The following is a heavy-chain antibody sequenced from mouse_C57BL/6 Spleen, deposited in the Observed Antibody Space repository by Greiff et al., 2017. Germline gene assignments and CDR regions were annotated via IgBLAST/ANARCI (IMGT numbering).Heavy chain of an antibody. Sequence: VQLQQSGPELVKPGASVKISCKASGYTFTDYYMNWVKQSHGKSLEWIGDINPNNGGTSYNQKFKGKATLTVDKSSSTAYMELRSLTSEDSAVYYCARYHGGYAMDYWGQGTSVTVSS. J-gene: IGHJ4*01. CDR3: ARYHGGYAMDY. CDR1: GYTFTDYY. V-gene: IGHV1-26*01. CDR2: INPNNGGT.